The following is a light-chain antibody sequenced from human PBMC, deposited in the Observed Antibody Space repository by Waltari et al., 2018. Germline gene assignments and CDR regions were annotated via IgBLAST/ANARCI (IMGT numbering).Light chain of an antibody. Sequence: IQLTQSPSSLSASVGHRVTITCRASQGISSYLAWYQHKPGKAPKLLIYAASTLQSGVPSRFSGSGSGTDFTLTISSLQPEDFATYYCQQLNSYSITFGQGTRLEIK. J-gene: IGKJ5*01. V-gene: IGKV1-9*01. CDR1: QGISSY. CDR2: AAS. CDR3: QQLNSYSIT.